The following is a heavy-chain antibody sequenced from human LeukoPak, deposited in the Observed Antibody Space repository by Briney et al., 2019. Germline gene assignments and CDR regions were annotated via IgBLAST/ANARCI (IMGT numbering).Heavy chain of an antibody. D-gene: IGHD2-15*01. Sequence: SETLSLTCAVYGGSFSGYYWSWIRQPPGKGLEWIGEINHSGSTNYNPSLKSRDTISVDTSKSQFSLKLSSVTAADTAVYYCARGRGDCSGGSCYRFDPWGQGTLVTVSS. CDR2: INHSGST. CDR3: ARGRGDCSGGSCYRFDP. V-gene: IGHV4-34*01. J-gene: IGHJ5*02. CDR1: GGSFSGYY.